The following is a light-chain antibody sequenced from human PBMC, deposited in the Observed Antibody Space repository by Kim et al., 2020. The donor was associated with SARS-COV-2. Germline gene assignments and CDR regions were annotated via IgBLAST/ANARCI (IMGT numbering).Light chain of an antibody. V-gene: IGKV1-39*01. CDR3: QQSYNTPWT. Sequence: DIQIAQSPSSLSASLGDSVTITCRASQRISTYLNWYQQKPGKSPNLLIYAASNLQRGVPSRFSGSGSGTDFTLTISSLQPEDSATYYCQQSYNTPWTFGQGTKVEIK. CDR2: AAS. CDR1: QRISTY. J-gene: IGKJ1*01.